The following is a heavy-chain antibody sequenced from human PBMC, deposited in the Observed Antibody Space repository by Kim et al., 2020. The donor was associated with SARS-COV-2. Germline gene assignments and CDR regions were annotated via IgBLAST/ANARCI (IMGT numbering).Heavy chain of an antibody. D-gene: IGHD6-13*01. CDR3: GGGSSSLYSRFAY. J-gene: IGHJ4*02. CDR2: MYYSGST. V-gene: IGHV4-39*01. Sequence: SETLSLTCTVSGASISSSTYYWGWIRQPPGRRLEWIATMYYSGSTYYNPSLKSRVTMSGDPSKNQFSLKLTSVTAADTAVYYSGGGSSSLYSRFAYGGQG. CDR1: GASISSSTYY.